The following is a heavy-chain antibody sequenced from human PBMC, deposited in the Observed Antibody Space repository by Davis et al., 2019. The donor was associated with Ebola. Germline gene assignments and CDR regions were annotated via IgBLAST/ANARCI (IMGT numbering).Heavy chain of an antibody. CDR3: VRDLRGWGDFDY. J-gene: IGHJ4*02. Sequence: ASVKVSCKASGHTFTGYYMHWVRQAPGQGLEWMGWINPNSGGTNYAQKFQGWVTMTRDTSTNTLYMELSSLTSGDTAVYYCVRDLRGWGDFDYWGQGTLVTVSS. CDR1: GHTFTGYY. V-gene: IGHV1-2*04. CDR2: INPNSGGT. D-gene: IGHD3-10*01.